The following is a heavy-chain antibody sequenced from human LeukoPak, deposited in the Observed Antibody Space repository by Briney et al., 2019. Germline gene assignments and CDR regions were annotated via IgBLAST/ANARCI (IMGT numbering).Heavy chain of an antibody. D-gene: IGHD5-24*01. CDR2: INHSGST. Sequence: SETLSLTCAVYGGSFSGYYWSWIRQPPGKGLEWIGEINHSGSTNYNPSLKSRVTISVDTSKNQFSLKLSSVTAADTAVYYCALAPPLSAQFRPWGQGTLVTVSS. CDR3: ALAPPLSAQFRP. J-gene: IGHJ5*02. V-gene: IGHV4-34*01. CDR1: GGSFSGYY.